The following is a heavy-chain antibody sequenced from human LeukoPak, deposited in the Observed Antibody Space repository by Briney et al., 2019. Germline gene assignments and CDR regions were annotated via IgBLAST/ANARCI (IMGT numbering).Heavy chain of an antibody. J-gene: IGHJ3*02. Sequence: SVKVSCKASGGTFSSYAISWVRQAPGRGLEWMGGIIPIFGTANYAQKFQGRVTITADESTSTAYMELSSLRSEDTAVYYCARGYSSGWYFAFDIWGQGTMVTVSS. V-gene: IGHV1-69*13. CDR3: ARGYSSGWYFAFDI. D-gene: IGHD6-19*01. CDR2: IIPIFGTA. CDR1: GGTFSSYA.